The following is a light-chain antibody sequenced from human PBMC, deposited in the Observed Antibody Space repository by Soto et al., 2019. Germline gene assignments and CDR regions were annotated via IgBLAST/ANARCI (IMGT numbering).Light chain of an antibody. Sequence: DIQLTQSPSSLSASVGDRVTITCRASQAISSYLAWYQQKPGKVPELLIYATSTLESGAPSRFSGSCSGTDFTLTISSLQAEDVAKYYCQKYSHAPTFGEGTKVEIK. CDR1: QAISSY. V-gene: IGKV1-27*01. J-gene: IGKJ4*01. CDR3: QKYSHAPT. CDR2: ATS.